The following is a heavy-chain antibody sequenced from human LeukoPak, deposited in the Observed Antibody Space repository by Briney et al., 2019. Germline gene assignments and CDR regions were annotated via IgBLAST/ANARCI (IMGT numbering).Heavy chain of an antibody. J-gene: IGHJ5*02. V-gene: IGHV3-30-3*01. Sequence: GGSLRLSCSASGVTFSIYAMHGVREAPGKGLECVAVISYDGSNKYYADSVKGRFTISRDNSKNTLYLQMNSLRAEDTAVYYCAKDLRGVGATEGNWFDPWGQGTLVTVSS. CDR2: ISYDGSNK. CDR3: AKDLRGVGATEGNWFDP. D-gene: IGHD1-26*01. CDR1: GVTFSIYA.